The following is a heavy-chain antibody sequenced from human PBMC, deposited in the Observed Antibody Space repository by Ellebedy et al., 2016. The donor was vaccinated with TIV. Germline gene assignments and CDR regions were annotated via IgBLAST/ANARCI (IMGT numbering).Heavy chain of an antibody. CDR2: ISGSGGST. J-gene: IGHJ4*02. D-gene: IGHD1-1*01. V-gene: IGHV3-23*01. Sequence: GESLKISXAASGFTFSSYAMSWVRQAPDKGLDWVSAISGSGGSTYYADSVKGRFTISRDNSKNTLYLQMNSLRAEDTAVYYCAKDTNGANSPVDYWGQGTPVTVSS. CDR3: AKDTNGANSPVDY. CDR1: GFTFSSYA.